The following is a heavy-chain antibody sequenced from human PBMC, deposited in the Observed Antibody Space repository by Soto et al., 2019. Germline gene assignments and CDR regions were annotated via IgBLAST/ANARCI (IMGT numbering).Heavy chain of an antibody. CDR2: VHHSGRT. Sequence: QVHLQQSGPGLVRPWGTLSLSCSVSSGSITSGNWWTWVRQSPGQGLEWIGEVHHSGRTNYNPSLQQRVTSSINSSNNFISPEFTSVGVALSSVYYCGKSAVPVFECRCFYWVEHWCQGTQVSVPS. D-gene: IGHD3-3*01. J-gene: IGHJ5*02. CDR3: GKSAVPVFECRCFYWVEH. V-gene: IGHV4-4*02. CDR1: SGSITSGNW.